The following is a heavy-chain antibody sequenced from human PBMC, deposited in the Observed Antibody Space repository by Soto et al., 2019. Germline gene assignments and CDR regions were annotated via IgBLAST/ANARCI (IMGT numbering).Heavy chain of an antibody. D-gene: IGHD4-17*01. Sequence: GGSLRLSCAASGFTFSSYGMHWVRQAPGKGLEWVAVIWYDGSNKYYADSVKGRFTISRDNSKNTLYLQMNSLRAEDTAVYYCARDPDYGDMYYFDYWGQGTLVTVSS. CDR1: GFTFSSYG. J-gene: IGHJ4*02. CDR2: IWYDGSNK. V-gene: IGHV3-33*01. CDR3: ARDPDYGDMYYFDY.